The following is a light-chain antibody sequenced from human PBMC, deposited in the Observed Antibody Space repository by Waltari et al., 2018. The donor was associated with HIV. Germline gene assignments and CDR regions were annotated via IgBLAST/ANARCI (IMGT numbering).Light chain of an antibody. CDR3: QAWDSSTVV. CDR1: KLGDKY. Sequence: SYELTQPPSVSVSPGQTASITCSGDKLGDKYACWYQQKPGQSPVLVIYHDIQRPSGIPGRFSGSNAGNTATLTISGTHAMDEADYYCQAWDSSTVVFGGGTKLTVL. V-gene: IGLV3-1*01. J-gene: IGLJ2*01. CDR2: HDI.